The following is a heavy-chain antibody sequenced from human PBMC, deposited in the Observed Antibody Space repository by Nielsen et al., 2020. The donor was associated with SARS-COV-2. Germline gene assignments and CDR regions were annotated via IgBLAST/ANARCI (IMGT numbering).Heavy chain of an antibody. V-gene: IGHV4-39*01. CDR2: ISYTGTT. CDR3: ARGRTVTTFYYYYMDV. D-gene: IGHD4-17*01. Sequence: SETLSLTCTVSGGSISSSSSSHYWDWIRQPPGKGLEWIGTISYTGTTYYNPSLKSRVTISVDTSKNEFFLRLRSVTAADTAVYYCARGRTVTTFYYYYMDVWGKGTTVTVSS. CDR1: GGSISSSSSSHY. J-gene: IGHJ6*03.